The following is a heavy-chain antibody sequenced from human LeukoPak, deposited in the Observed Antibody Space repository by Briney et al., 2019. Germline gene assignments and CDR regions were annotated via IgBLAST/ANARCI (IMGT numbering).Heavy chain of an antibody. Sequence: GESLKISCKGSGYSFICAWIGWVRQMPGKGLEWLGIIYPGDSDTRYSPSFQGQVTISADKSIRTAYLQWSSLKASDTAIYYCARLGYCGGGSCYSSGTFDYWGQGTLVTVPS. D-gene: IGHD2-15*01. CDR1: GYSFICAW. CDR2: IYPGDSDT. V-gene: IGHV5-51*01. J-gene: IGHJ4*02. CDR3: ARLGYCGGGSCYSSGTFDY.